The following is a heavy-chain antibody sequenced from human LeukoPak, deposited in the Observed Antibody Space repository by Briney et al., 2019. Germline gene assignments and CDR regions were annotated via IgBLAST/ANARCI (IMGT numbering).Heavy chain of an antibody. Sequence: PSETLSLTCAVSGYSISSGYYWGWIRQPPGKGLEWIGSVYYNGYTYYNPSLKSRVTISVDTSKNQFSLKLTPVTAADTAVYYCARHTCGQTPVDPWGQGTLVTVSS. J-gene: IGHJ5*02. V-gene: IGHV4-38-2*01. CDR1: GYSISSGYY. CDR2: VYYNGYT. D-gene: IGHD5-18*01. CDR3: ARHTCGQTPVDP.